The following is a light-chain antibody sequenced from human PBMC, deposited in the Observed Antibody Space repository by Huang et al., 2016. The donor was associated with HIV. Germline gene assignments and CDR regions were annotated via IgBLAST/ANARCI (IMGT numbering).Light chain of an antibody. V-gene: IGKV2-28*01. J-gene: IGKJ1*01. CDR2: LGS. Sequence: DIVMTQSPLSLSVTPGEPASIYCRSSQSLLHSNGYMYLDWYVQKPGQSPQLLIYLGSSRAVGVPDRFSGSASGTEFSLRISRVEAEDVGVYYCMQALQTPWTFGQGTKVEIK. CDR1: QSLLHSNGYMY. CDR3: MQALQTPWT.